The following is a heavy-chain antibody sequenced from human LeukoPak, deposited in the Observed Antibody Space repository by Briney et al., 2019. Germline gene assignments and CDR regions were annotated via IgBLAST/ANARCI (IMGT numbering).Heavy chain of an antibody. CDR2: ISGSGATT. CDR1: GFTFSSYS. V-gene: IGHV3-23*01. Sequence: PGGSLRLSCAASGFTFSSYSMNWVRQAPGKGLEWVAPISGSGATTYYADSVKGRFTISRDNSKNTLYLQMNSLRAEDTAVYYCAKAHDIVVVLDFWGQGTLVTVSS. J-gene: IGHJ4*02. CDR3: AKAHDIVVVLDF. D-gene: IGHD2-15*01.